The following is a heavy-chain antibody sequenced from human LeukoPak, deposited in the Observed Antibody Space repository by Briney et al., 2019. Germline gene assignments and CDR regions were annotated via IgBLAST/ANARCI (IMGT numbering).Heavy chain of an antibody. D-gene: IGHD3-3*01. CDR3: VTEFWYRFDY. CDR1: GFNFRGYN. CDR2: TTRDGSGK. V-gene: IGHV3-7*01. Sequence: GGSLRLSCITSGFNFRGYNMAWVRQAPGKGLEWLATTTRDGSGKEFVDSVRGRFTISRDNAKNSIYLQMNTLSAEDTAVYFCVTEFWYRFDYWGQGLLVTVSS. J-gene: IGHJ4*02.